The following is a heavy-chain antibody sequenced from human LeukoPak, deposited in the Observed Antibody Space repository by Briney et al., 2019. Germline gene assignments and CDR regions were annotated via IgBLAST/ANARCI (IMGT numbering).Heavy chain of an antibody. CDR1: GGSISGSY. V-gene: IGHV4-59*01. J-gene: IGHJ6*03. CDR2: IHNSGST. Sequence: SETLSLTCSLSGGSISGSYWSWVRQPPGKGLEYIGYIHNSGSTNYNPSLTSRVTISVDTSKNQFSLKLSSVTAADTALYYCARAGHGYYYYMDVWGKGTTVTVSS. CDR3: ARAGHGYYYYMDV.